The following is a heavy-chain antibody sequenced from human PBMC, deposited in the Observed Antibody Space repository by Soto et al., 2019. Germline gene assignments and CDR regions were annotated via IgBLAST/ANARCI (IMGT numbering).Heavy chain of an antibody. Sequence: ASVKVSCKASGGTFSSYAISWVRQAPGQGLEWMGGIIPIFGTANYAQKFQGRVTITADKSTSTAYMELSSLRSEDTAVYYCARGGCSGGSCYPYYYYYGMDVWGQGTTVTVSS. CDR1: GGTFSSYA. CDR3: ARGGCSGGSCYPYYYYYGMDV. D-gene: IGHD2-15*01. J-gene: IGHJ6*02. CDR2: IIPIFGTA. V-gene: IGHV1-69*06.